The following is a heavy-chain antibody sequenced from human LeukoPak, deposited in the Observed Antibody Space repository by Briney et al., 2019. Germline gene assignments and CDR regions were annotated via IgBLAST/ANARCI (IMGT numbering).Heavy chain of an antibody. D-gene: IGHD3-3*01. CDR1: GFTFSSYA. J-gene: IGHJ4*02. CDR3: ARPYYDIWSAYVY. Sequence: GGSLRLSCAASGFTFSSYAMHWVRQAPGKGLEYVSAVSNGGGSTHYANSVKGRFTISRDNSKNTLYLQMGSLRAEDMAVYYCARPYYDIWSAYVYWGQGTLVTVSS. CDR2: VSNGGGST. V-gene: IGHV3-64*01.